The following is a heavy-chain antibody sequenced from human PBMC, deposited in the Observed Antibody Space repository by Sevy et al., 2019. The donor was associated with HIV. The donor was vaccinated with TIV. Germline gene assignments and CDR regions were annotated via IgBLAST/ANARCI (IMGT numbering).Heavy chain of an antibody. CDR1: GFDFNHHW. Sequence: GGSLRLSCAASGFDFNHHWMSWVRQAPQKGLEWVANIKQDGSETYYVDSLEGRFTISRDNAKNSLSLQINDLRAEDTAVYYCARLPTGLQSFNYLLSTYFDSWGQGTLATVSS. D-gene: IGHD3-9*01. V-gene: IGHV3-7*01. CDR2: IKQDGSET. CDR3: ARLPTGLQSFNYLLSTYFDS. J-gene: IGHJ4*02.